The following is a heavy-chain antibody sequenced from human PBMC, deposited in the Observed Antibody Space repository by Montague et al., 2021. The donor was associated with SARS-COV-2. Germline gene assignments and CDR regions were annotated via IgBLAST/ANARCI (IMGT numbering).Heavy chain of an antibody. CDR2: IYDSGST. J-gene: IGHJ3*02. V-gene: IGHV4-39*02. Sequence: SETLSLTCTFSGGSISSSNYYWDWIRQPPGKGLEWIGSIYDSGSTYYNPPLKSRVTISVDTSKNHFSLKLSSVTAADTAVYYCARRGRKLLPVATTFGGFDIWGQGTMVTVSS. D-gene: IGHD3-10*02. CDR1: GGSISSSNYY. CDR3: ARRGRKLLPVATTFGGFDI.